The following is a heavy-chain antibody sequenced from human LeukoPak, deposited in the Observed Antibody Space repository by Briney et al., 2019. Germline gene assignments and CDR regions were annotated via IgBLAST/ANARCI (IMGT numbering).Heavy chain of an antibody. Sequence: SETLSLTCAVYGGSFSGYYWSWIRQPPGKGLEWIGEINHSGSTNYNPSLKSRATISVDTSKNQFSLKLSSVTAADTAVYYCARVTVAVKNPVPFDPWGQGTLVTVSS. J-gene: IGHJ5*02. V-gene: IGHV4-34*01. D-gene: IGHD5-18*01. CDR3: ARVTVAVKNPVPFDP. CDR1: GGSFSGYY. CDR2: INHSGST.